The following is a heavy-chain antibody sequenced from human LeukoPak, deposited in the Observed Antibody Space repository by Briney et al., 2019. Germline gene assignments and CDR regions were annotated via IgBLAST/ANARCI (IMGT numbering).Heavy chain of an antibody. CDR3: AELGITMIGGV. D-gene: IGHD3-10*02. V-gene: IGHV3-48*01. CDR1: GFTFSSYS. Sequence: GSLRLSCAASGFTFSSYSMNWVRQAPGKGLEWVSYISSSSSTIYYADSVKGRFTISRDNAKNSLYLQMNSLRAEDTAVYYCAELGITMIGGVWGTGTTVTISS. J-gene: IGHJ6*04. CDR2: ISSSSSTI.